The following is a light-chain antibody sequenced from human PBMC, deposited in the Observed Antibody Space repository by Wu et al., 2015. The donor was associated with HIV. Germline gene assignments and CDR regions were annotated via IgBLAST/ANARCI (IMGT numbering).Light chain of an antibody. J-gene: IGKJ1*01. Sequence: DIQMTQSPSSLSTSVGDRVTITCRASQNISSYLNWYQQQPGKAPKLLIYTASSLQSGVPSRFSGSGSGTDFTLTISSLQPEDFATYFCQQSDSTPWTFGQGTKVEIK. CDR3: QQSDSTPWT. V-gene: IGKV1-39*01. CDR1: QNISSY. CDR2: TAS.